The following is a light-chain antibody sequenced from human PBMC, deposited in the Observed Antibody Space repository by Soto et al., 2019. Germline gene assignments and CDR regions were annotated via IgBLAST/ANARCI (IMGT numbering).Light chain of an antibody. J-gene: IGKJ3*01. CDR2: GAS. CDR3: QQVNNFPRT. V-gene: IGKV1-9*01. Sequence: IQLTQSPSSLSASVGDRVTITCRASQGIRNYLAWYQQKPGRAPRLLIYGASTLQNVVPSRFSGSGSGTDFTLTIRRLQPEDFATYYCQQVNNFPRTFGPGTKVDIK. CDR1: QGIRNY.